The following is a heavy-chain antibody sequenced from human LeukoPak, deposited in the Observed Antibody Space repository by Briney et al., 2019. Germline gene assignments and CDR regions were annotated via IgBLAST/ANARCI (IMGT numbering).Heavy chain of an antibody. V-gene: IGHV3-48*03. D-gene: IGHD3-10*01. Sequence: GGSLRLSCAASGFTFSSYEMNWVRQAPGKGLEWVSYISSSGSTIYYADPVKGRFTISRDNAKNSLYLQMNSLRAEDTAVYYCARGSRITQYWGQGTLVTVSS. CDR1: GFTFSSYE. CDR3: ARGSRITQY. CDR2: ISSSGSTI. J-gene: IGHJ4*02.